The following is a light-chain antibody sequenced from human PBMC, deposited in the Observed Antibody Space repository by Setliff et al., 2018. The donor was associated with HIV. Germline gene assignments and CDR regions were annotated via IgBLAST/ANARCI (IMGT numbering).Light chain of an antibody. J-gene: IGLJ1*01. Sequence: QSVLAQPASVSGSPGQSITVSCTGTSNDIGAYDYVSWYQQHPGKAPKLMIYAVTDRPSGVSNRFSGSKSGNTASLTISGLQAEDEADYYCGSYTRRSTLVFGPGTKVTV. CDR2: AVT. CDR1: SNDIGAYDY. V-gene: IGLV2-14*03. CDR3: GSYTRRSTLV.